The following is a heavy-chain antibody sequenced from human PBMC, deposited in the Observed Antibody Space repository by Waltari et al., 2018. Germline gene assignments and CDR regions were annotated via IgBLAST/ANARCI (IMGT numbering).Heavy chain of an antibody. J-gene: IGHJ5*02. V-gene: IGHV1-69*13. CDR3: ARVRSVVAGTTLSWFDP. CDR1: GGTFSSYA. CDR2: ILPIFGTA. D-gene: IGHD1-7*01. Sequence: QVQLVQSGAEVKKPGSSVKVSCKASGGTFSSYAISWVRQAPGQGLEWMGRILPIFGTANYAQKFQGRVTITADKSTSTACMELSSLRSEDTAVYYCARVRSVVAGTTLSWFDPWGQGTLVTVSS.